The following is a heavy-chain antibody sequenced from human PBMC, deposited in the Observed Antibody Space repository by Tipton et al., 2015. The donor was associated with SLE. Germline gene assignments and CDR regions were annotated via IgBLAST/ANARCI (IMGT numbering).Heavy chain of an antibody. CDR3: ARAGYSSGWYTYYFDY. J-gene: IGHJ4*02. Sequence: SLRLSCAASGFTFSSYAMHWVRQAPGKGLEWVAVISYDGSNKYYADSVKGRFTISRDNSKNTLYLQMNSLRAEDTAVYYCARAGYSSGWYTYYFDYWGQGTLVTVSS. D-gene: IGHD6-19*01. CDR2: ISYDGSNK. CDR1: GFTFSSYA. V-gene: IGHV3-30*04.